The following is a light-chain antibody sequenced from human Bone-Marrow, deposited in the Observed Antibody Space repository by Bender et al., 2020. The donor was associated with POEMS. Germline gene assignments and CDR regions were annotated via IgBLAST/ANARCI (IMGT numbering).Light chain of an antibody. Sequence: QTVVTQEPSFTVSPGGTVTLTCSSCTGRVTSGFFPNWVQQRPGQVPRPLIHSIDKKHSWTPYRFSGSLIGGKAALTLSDAQAEDEADYYCMLVYGGAPGFGGGTRLNV. CDR3: MLVYGGAPG. CDR2: SID. CDR1: TGRVTSGFF. V-gene: IGLV7-43*01. J-gene: IGLJ2*01.